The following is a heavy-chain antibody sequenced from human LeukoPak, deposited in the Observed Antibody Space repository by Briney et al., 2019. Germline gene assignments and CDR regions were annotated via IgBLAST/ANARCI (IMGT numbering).Heavy chain of an antibody. J-gene: IGHJ3*02. CDR3: ARRGYRGYRSGPAAFDI. Sequence: ASVKVSCKASGYTFTNYGIGWVRQAPGEGLEWMGWISAYNGNTNYAQKLQGRVTMITDTSTSTAYLELRSLRSDDTAVYYCARRGYRGYRSGPAAFDIWGQGTEVTVSS. CDR1: GYTFTNYG. CDR2: ISAYNGNT. V-gene: IGHV1-18*01. D-gene: IGHD5-18*01.